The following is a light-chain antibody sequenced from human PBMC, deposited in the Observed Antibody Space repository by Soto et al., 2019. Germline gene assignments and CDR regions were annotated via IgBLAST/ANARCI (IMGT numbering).Light chain of an antibody. Sequence: DIQMTQSPSTLSASVGDRATITCRASQSISSWLAWYQQKPGKAPKLLIYKASSLESGVPSRFSGSGSGTEFTLTISSLQPEDFATYYCQQYNSYPWTVGQGTKVDIK. CDR2: KAS. J-gene: IGKJ1*01. CDR1: QSISSW. CDR3: QQYNSYPWT. V-gene: IGKV1-5*03.